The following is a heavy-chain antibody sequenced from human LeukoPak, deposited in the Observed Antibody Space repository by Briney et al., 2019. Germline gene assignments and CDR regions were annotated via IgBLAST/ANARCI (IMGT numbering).Heavy chain of an antibody. V-gene: IGHV3-7*03. J-gene: IGHJ6*02. CDR2: INHNGNVN. CDR1: GFDFSGAY. D-gene: IGHD3-16*01. CDR3: ARGGGLDV. Sequence: QPGGSLRLSCAASGFDFSGAYMNWVRQAPGKGLEWVASINHNGNVNYYVDSVKGRFTISRDNAKNSLYLQMSNLRAEDTAVYFCARGGGLDVWGQGATVTVSS.